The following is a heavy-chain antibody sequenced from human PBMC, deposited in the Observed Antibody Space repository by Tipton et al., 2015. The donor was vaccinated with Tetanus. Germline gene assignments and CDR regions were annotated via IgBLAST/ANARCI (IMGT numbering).Heavy chain of an antibody. J-gene: IGHJ4*02. CDR1: GGSISNYY. CDR3: ARDRGVSRGVDY. CDR2: IYYSGST. Sequence: TLSLTCSVSGGSISNYYWSWIRQPPGKGLEWIGYIYYSGSTYYNPSLKSRVTISVDTSKNQFSLKLSSVTAADTAVYYCARDRGVSRGVDYWGQGTLVTVSS. V-gene: IGHV4-59*12. D-gene: IGHD3-10*01.